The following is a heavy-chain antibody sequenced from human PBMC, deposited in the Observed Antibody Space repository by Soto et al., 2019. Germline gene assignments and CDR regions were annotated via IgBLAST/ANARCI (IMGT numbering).Heavy chain of an antibody. D-gene: IGHD3-22*01. J-gene: IGHJ3*02. CDR1: GYTFTSYA. CDR2: INAGNGNT. CDR3: ARDRIWDDYYDSSGYKKSAFDI. Sequence: ASVKVSCKASGYTFTSYAMHWVRQAPGQRLEWMGWINAGNGNTKYSQKFQGRVTITRDTSASTAYMELSSLRSEDTAVYYCARDRIWDDYYDSSGYKKSAFDIWGQGTIVTVSS. V-gene: IGHV1-3*01.